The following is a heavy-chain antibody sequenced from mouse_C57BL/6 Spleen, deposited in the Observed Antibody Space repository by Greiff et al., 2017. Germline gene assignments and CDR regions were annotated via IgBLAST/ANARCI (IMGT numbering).Heavy chain of an antibody. CDR2: IWRGGST. J-gene: IGHJ2*01. D-gene: IGHD2-4*01. CDR3: ARNGDRNYGYFDY. CDR1: GFSLTSYG. Sequence: VKLLESGPGLVQPSQSLSITCTVSGFSLTSYGVHWVRQSPGKGLEWLGVIWRGGSTAYNAAFISRLSISKDNSKSQVFFKMNSLQADDTAIYYCARNGDRNYGYFDYWGQGTTLTVSS. V-gene: IGHV2-2*01.